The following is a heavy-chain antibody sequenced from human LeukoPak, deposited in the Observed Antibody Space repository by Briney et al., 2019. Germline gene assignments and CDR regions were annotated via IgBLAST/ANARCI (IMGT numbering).Heavy chain of an antibody. CDR3: GNLEAVKRGGYSYALC. D-gene: IGHD5-18*01. CDR2: ISGSGGST. V-gene: IGHV3-23*01. Sequence: PGGSLRLSCAASGFTFSSYAMSWVRQAPGKGLEWVSAISGSGGSTYYADSVKGRFTISRDNSKNTLYLQMNSLRAEDTAVDYCGNLEAVKRGGYSYALCWGQGTLVTGSS. CDR1: GFTFSSYA. J-gene: IGHJ4*02.